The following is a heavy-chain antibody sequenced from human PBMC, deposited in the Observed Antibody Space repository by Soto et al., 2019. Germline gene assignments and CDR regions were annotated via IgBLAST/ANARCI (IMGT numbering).Heavy chain of an antibody. V-gene: IGHV4-39*01. J-gene: IGHJ6*02. D-gene: IGHD6-13*01. Sequence: PSETLSLTCTVSGGSISSSSYYWGWIRQPPGKGLEWIGSIYYSGSTYYNPSLKSRVTISVDTSKNQFSLKLSSVTAADTAVYYCARRGSSWYSGYYGMDVWGQGTTVTVSS. CDR1: GGSISSSSYY. CDR2: IYYSGST. CDR3: ARRGSSWYSGYYGMDV.